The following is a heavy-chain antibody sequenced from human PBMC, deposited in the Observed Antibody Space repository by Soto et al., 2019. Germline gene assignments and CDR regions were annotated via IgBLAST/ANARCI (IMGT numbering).Heavy chain of an antibody. V-gene: IGHV3-30*18. CDR3: AKDYGDADDFDI. CDR1: GFTFSSYG. CDR2: ISYDGSNK. D-gene: IGHD4-17*01. Sequence: GGSLRLSCAASGFTFSSYGMHWVRQAPGKGLEWVAVISYDGSNKYYADSVKGRFTISRDNSKNTLYLQMNSLRAEDTAVYYCAKDYGDADDFDIWGQGTMVTVSS. J-gene: IGHJ3*02.